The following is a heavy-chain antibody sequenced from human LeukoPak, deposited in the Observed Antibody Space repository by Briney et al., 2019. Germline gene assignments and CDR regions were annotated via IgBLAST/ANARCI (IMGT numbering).Heavy chain of an antibody. CDR2: IYYSGST. CDR1: GGSFCGYY. J-gene: IGHJ4*02. CDR3: ARSSTMVRGVTAHFDY. V-gene: IGHV4-59*01. Sequence: PSETLSLTCAVYGGSFCGYYWSWIRQPPGKGLEWIGYIYYSGSTNYNPSLKSRVTISVDTSKNQFSLKLSPVTAADTAVYYCARSSTMVRGVTAHFDYWGQGILVTVSS. D-gene: IGHD3-10*01.